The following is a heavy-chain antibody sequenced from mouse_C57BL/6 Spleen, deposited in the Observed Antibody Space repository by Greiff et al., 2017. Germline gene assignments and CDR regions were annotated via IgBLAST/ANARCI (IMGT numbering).Heavy chain of an antibody. Sequence: QVQLQQSGAELMKPGASVKLSCKATGYTFTGYWIEWVKQRPGHGLEWIGEILPGSGSTNYNAKFKGKATFTADTSSNTAYMQLSSLTTEDSAIYYCAGGGRQLRLRDYAMDYWGQGTSVTVSS. CDR1: GYTFTGYW. D-gene: IGHD3-2*02. CDR3: AGGGRQLRLRDYAMDY. V-gene: IGHV1-9*01. CDR2: ILPGSGST. J-gene: IGHJ4*01.